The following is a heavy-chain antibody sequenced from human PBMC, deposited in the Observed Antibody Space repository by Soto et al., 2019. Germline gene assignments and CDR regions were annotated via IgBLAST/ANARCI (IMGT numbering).Heavy chain of an antibody. J-gene: IGHJ6*03. CDR3: ARGDDYYYYYMDV. V-gene: IGHV3-74*01. Sequence: GGSLRLSCAASGFTFSSYGMHWVRQAPEKGLEWVAGINSDGSSKSYADSVKGRFTISRDNAKNTLYLQMNSLRAEDTAVYYCARGDDYYYYYMDVWGKGTTVTVSS. CDR1: GFTFSSYG. CDR2: INSDGSSK.